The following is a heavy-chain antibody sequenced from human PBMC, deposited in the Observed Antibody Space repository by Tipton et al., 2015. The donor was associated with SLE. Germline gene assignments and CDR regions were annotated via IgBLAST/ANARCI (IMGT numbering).Heavy chain of an antibody. CDR1: GFTFSSYA. J-gene: IGHJ4*02. CDR3: AKDRRNWNDPYFFDY. CDR2: ISGSGGST. V-gene: IGHV3-23*01. D-gene: IGHD1-20*01. Sequence: GSLRLSCAASGFTFSSYAMSWVRQAPGKGLEWVSAISGSGGSTYYADTVKGRFTISRDNSKKMLYLPMNSLRAEDTAVYYCAKDRRNWNDPYFFDYWGQGTLVSVSS.